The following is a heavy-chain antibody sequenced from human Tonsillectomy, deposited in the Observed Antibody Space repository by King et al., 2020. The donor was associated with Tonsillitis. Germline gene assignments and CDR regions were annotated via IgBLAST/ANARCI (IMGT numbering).Heavy chain of an antibody. CDR2: IRSKAYGGTT. CDR1: GFTFGDYA. V-gene: IGHV3-49*04. Sequence: VQLVESGGGLVQPGRSLRLSCTASGFTFGDYAMSWVRQAPGKGLEWVGFIRSKAYGGTTEYAASVKGRFTISRDDSKSIAYLQMNSLKTEDTAVYYCTRYLASRSCYYYVSRNNAFDIWGQGTMVTGSS. D-gene: IGHD3-22*01. CDR3: TRYLASRSCYYYVSRNNAFDI. J-gene: IGHJ3*02.